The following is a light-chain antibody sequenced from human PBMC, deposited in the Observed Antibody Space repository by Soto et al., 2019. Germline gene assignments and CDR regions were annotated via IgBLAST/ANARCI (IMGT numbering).Light chain of an antibody. CDR2: EVS. J-gene: IGLJ1*01. Sequence: QSGLTQPPSASGSPGQAVTISCTGTRDDVGGYNYVSWFQHHPGKAPKLIIYEVSYRPSGVSARFSGSKSGDTASLTISGLQAEDEADYYCSSFTNTITRYAFGTGTKLTVL. CDR3: SSFTNTITRYA. CDR1: RDDVGGYNY. V-gene: IGLV2-14*01.